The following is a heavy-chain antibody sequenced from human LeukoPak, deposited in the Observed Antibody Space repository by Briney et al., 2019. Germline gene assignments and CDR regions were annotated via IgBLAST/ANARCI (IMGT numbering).Heavy chain of an antibody. Sequence: SETLSLTCAVYGGSFSGYYWSWIRQPPGKGLEWIGEVNHSGGTNYNPSLKSRVTISVDTSKNQFSLKLSSVTAADTAVYYCARASGEGYCSGGSCYLDYWGQGTLVTVSS. J-gene: IGHJ4*02. CDR2: VNHSGGT. CDR1: GGSFSGYY. CDR3: ARASGEGYCSGGSCYLDY. V-gene: IGHV4-34*01. D-gene: IGHD2-15*01.